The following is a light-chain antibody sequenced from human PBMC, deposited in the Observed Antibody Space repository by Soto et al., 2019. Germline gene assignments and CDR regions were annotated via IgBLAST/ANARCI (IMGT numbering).Light chain of an antibody. CDR3: QQYGSSGT. V-gene: IGKV3-20*01. CDR2: GAS. J-gene: IGKJ1*01. Sequence: EIVLTQPPGTLSLSPGERATLSCRASQSVSSSYLAWYQQKPGQAPRLLIYGASNRATGIPDRFSGSGSRTDFTLTISRLEPEDFAVYYCQQYGSSGTFGQGTKVDIK. CDR1: QSVSSSY.